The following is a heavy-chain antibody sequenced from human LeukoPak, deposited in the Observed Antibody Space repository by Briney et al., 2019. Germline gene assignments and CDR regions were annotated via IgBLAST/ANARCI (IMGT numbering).Heavy chain of an antibody. J-gene: IGHJ5*02. CDR1: GYTFTGYY. D-gene: IGHD2-2*02. Sequence: ASVKVSCKASGYTFTGYYMHWVRQAPGQGLEWMGWINPNSGGTNYAQKFQGRVTMTRDTSISTAYMELSRLRSDDTAVYYCARAIASPDYWFDPWGQGTLVTVSS. V-gene: IGHV1-2*02. CDR2: INPNSGGT. CDR3: ARAIASPDYWFDP.